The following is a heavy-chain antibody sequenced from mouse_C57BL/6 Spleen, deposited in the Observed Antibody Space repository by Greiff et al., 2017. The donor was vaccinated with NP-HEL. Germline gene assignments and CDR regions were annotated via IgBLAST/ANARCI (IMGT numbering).Heavy chain of an antibody. CDR1: GYTFTSYW. Sequence: VHVKQSGTVLARPGASVKMSCKTSGYTFTSYWMHWVKQRPGQGLEWIGAIYPGNSDTSYNQKFKGKAKLTAVTSASTAYMELSSLTNEDSAVYYCTRTSYYYGSSYYFDYWGQGTTLTVSS. V-gene: IGHV1-5*01. CDR3: TRTSYYYGSSYYFDY. J-gene: IGHJ2*01. D-gene: IGHD1-1*01. CDR2: IYPGNSDT.